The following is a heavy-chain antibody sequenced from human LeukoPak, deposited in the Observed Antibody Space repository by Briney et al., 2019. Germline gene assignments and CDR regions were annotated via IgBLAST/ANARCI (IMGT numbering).Heavy chain of an antibody. J-gene: IGHJ4*02. CDR2: INPNSGGT. D-gene: IGHD3-22*01. CDR1: GYTFTGYY. V-gene: IGHV1-2*02. Sequence: GASVKVSCKASGYTFTGYYMHWVRQAPGQGLEWMGWINPNSGGTNYAQKFQGRVTMTRDTSISTAYMELSRLRSDDTAVYYCARDRVGRVRYYYDSSGYPGYFDYWGQGTLVTVSS. CDR3: ARDRVGRVRYYYDSSGYPGYFDY.